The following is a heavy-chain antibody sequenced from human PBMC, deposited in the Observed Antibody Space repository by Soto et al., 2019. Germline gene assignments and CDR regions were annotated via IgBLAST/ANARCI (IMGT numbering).Heavy chain of an antibody. CDR1: GFTFSSYA. D-gene: IGHD3-9*01. J-gene: IGHJ6*02. CDR3: ARRMAGYYPLYYYYGMDV. CDR2: ISYDGSNK. Sequence: QVQLVESGGGVVQPGRSLRLSCAASGFTFSSYAMHWVRQAPGKGLEWVAVISYDGSNKYYADSVKGRFTISRDNSKNTLYLQMTSLRAEDTAVYYCARRMAGYYPLYYYYGMDVWGQGTTVTVSS. V-gene: IGHV3-30-3*01.